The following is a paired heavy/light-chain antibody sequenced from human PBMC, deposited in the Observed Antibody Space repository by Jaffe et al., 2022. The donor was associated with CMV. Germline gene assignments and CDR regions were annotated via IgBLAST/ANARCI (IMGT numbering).Light chain of an antibody. J-gene: IGLJ2*01. V-gene: IGLV10-54*01. CDR3: SAWDTTLSAVL. CDR1: SNNVGSQG. CDR2: SND. Sequence: QAGLTQPPSVSKGLRQTATLTCTGNSNNVGSQGAAWLQQHQGHPPKLLSYSNDDRPSAISARLSASRSGNTASLTITGLQPEDEADYYCSAWDTTLSAVLFGGGTKLTVL.
Heavy chain of an antibody. D-gene: IGHD6-6*01. V-gene: IGHV4-39*01. CDR3: ARQVKKYSGSSDYYYGMDV. J-gene: IGHJ6*02. CDR1: GGSISNTDYY. CDR2: IYYRGTT. Sequence: QLQLQESGPGLVKSSETLSLTCTVSGGSISNTDYYWGWIRQPPGKGLEWIGSIYYRGTTYYNPSLESRVTISVDTSKNQFSLRLSSVTAADTAVYYCARQVKKYSGSSDYYYGMDVWGQGTTVTVSS.